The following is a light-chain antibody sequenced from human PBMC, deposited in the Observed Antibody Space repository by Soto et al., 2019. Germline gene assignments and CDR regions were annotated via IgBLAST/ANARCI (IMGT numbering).Light chain of an antibody. CDR1: QSVGGY. V-gene: IGKV3-11*01. CDR3: QQRSNWLCT. J-gene: IGKJ1*01. CDR2: DVF. Sequence: EIVLTQSPATLSLSPGERATLSCRASQSVGGYLGWYQQRHGQAPRLLIYDVFNRATGSPARFSGSGSGTDFTLTISSLEPEDFAVYYWQQRSNWLCTFGPGTKVEVK.